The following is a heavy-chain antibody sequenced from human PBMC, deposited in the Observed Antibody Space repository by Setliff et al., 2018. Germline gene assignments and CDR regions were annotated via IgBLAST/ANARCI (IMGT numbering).Heavy chain of an antibody. D-gene: IGHD6-19*01. CDR2: ISPYNGDT. CDR1: GYSFTSYG. CDR3: ARSPPNRGSGSGWYGDF. Sequence: ASVKVSCKASGYSFTSYGITWVRQAPGQGLEWMGWISPYNGDTRFQQKFQGRVTVTTDTPTSTGYLELRSLTSDDTAVYYCARSPPNRGSGSGWYGDFWGQGTQVTVSS. V-gene: IGHV1-18*04. J-gene: IGHJ4*02.